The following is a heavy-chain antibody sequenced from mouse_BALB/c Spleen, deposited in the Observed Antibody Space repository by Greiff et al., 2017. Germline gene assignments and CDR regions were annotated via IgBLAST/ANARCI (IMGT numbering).Heavy chain of an antibody. V-gene: IGHV5-4*02. J-gene: IGHJ4*01. CDR1: GFTFSDYY. D-gene: IGHD2-2*01. Sequence: EVQLVESGGGLVKPGGSLKLSCAASGFTFSDYYMYWVRQTPEKRLEWVATISDGGSYTYYPGSVKGRFTISRDNAKNNLYLQMSSLKSEDTAMYYCARAYGYVHYAMDYWGQGTSVTVSS. CDR2: ISDGGSYT. CDR3: ARAYGYVHYAMDY.